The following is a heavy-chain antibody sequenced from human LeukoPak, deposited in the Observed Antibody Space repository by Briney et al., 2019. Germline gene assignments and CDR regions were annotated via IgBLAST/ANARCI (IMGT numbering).Heavy chain of an antibody. D-gene: IGHD3-22*01. J-gene: IGHJ4*02. V-gene: IGHV4-59*01. CDR1: GGSISTYY. CDR3: ARAGSGYYFDY. CDR2: IYYSGST. Sequence: SETLSLTCTVSGGSISTYYWSWIRQPPGKGLEWIGYIYYSGSTNYNPSLKSRVTISVDTSKNQFSLKLSSVTAADTAVYYCARAGSGYYFDYWGQGTLVTVSS.